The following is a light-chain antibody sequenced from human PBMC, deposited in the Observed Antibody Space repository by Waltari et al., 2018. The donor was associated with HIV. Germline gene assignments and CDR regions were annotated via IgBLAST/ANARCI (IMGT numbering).Light chain of an antibody. Sequence: QSALTQPASVSGSPGQSITISCTGTSSDVGGYNYVSWYQQTPGKAPTVMIYEVSKRLSGVSNRFSGSKSGNTASLTISGLQAEDEADYYCSSYTSSSTPRVFGTGTKVTVL. V-gene: IGLV2-14*01. CDR3: SSYTSSSTPRV. CDR1: SSDVGGYNY. J-gene: IGLJ1*01. CDR2: EVS.